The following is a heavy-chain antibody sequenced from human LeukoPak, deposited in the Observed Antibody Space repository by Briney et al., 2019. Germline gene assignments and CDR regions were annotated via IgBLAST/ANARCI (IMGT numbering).Heavy chain of an antibody. D-gene: IGHD6-19*01. CDR1: GFTFTSYG. Sequence: GGSLRLSCAASGFTFTSYGMHWVRQAPGKGLEWVSYISSSSSTIYYADSVKGRFTISRDNAKNSLYLQMNSLRAEDTAVYYCARDITVAGTKAFDYWGQGTLVTVSS. CDR2: ISSSSSTI. V-gene: IGHV3-48*01. CDR3: ARDITVAGTKAFDY. J-gene: IGHJ4*02.